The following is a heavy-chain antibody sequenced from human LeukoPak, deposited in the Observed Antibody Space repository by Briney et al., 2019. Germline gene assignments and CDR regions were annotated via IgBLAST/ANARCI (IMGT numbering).Heavy chain of an antibody. D-gene: IGHD2-2*01. V-gene: IGHV1-69*02. Sequence: GASVKASCKASGGTFSSYTISWVRQAPGQGLEWMGRIIPILGIANYAQRFQGRVTITADKSTSTAYMELSSLRSEDTAVYYCAMLSTGYYYGMDVWGQGTTVTVSS. CDR2: IIPILGIA. J-gene: IGHJ6*02. CDR1: GGTFSSYT. CDR3: AMLSTGYYYGMDV.